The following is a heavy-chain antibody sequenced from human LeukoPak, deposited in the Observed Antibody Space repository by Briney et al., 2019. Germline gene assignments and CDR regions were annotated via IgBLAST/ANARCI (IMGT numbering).Heavy chain of an antibody. CDR3: ARGVNSWQQFDY. V-gene: IGHV1-18*01. D-gene: IGHD6-13*01. Sequence: ASVKVSCKASGGTFSSYAISWVRQAPGQGLEWMGWISAYNGNTNYAQKLQGRVTMTTDTSTSTAYMELRSLRSDDTAVYYCARGVNSWQQFDYWGQGTLVTVSS. CDR1: GGTFSSYA. CDR2: ISAYNGNT. J-gene: IGHJ4*02.